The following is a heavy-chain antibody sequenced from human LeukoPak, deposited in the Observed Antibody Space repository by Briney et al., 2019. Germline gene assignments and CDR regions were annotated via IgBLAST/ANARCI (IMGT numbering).Heavy chain of an antibody. CDR2: ISGSGGST. CDR1: GFTFSSYA. V-gene: IGHV3-23*01. J-gene: IGHJ4*02. CDR3: AKDRYSIAVAGIFDY. Sequence: PGGSLRLSCAASGFTFSSYAMSWVRQAPGKGLEWVSAISGSGGSTYYADSVKGRFTISRDSSKNTLYLQMNSLRAEDTAVYYCAKDRYSIAVAGIFDYWGQGTLVTVSS. D-gene: IGHD6-19*01.